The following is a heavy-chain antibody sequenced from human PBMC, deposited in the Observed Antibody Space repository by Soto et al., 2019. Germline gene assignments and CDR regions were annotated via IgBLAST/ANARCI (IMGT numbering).Heavy chain of an antibody. CDR2: ISGSGGST. Sequence: GGSLRLSCAASGFPFSSYAMSWVRQAPGKGLEWVSAISGSGGSTYYADSVKGRFTISRDNTKNTLYLQMNSLRAEDTAVYYCAKPSRAVRLAAEYFQHWGQGTLVTVPQ. J-gene: IGHJ1*01. D-gene: IGHD6-6*01. CDR1: GFPFSSYA. CDR3: AKPSRAVRLAAEYFQH. V-gene: IGHV3-23*01.